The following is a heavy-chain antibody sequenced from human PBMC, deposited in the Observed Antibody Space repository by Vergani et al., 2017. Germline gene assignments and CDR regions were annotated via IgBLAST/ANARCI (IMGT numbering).Heavy chain of an antibody. CDR3: AKDLAAGLYYYYMDV. D-gene: IGHD6-13*01. V-gene: IGHV3-9*01. CDR1: GFTFNGYA. Sequence: DVHLAESGGDLVQPGRSLRLSCEASGFTFNGYAMHWVRQVPGKGLEWISGIDWKSGSVGYADSVKGRFTITRDNAKKSLYLQMNSLRGDDTALYYCAKDLAAGLYYYYMDVWGKGTPVTVSS. J-gene: IGHJ6*03. CDR2: IDWKSGSV.